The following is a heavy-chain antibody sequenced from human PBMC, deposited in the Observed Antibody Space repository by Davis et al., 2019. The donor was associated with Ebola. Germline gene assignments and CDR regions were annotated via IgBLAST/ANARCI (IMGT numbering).Heavy chain of an antibody. D-gene: IGHD5-18*01. Sequence: SETLSLTCTVSGASISSRSYYWGWVRQPPGKGLEWVGSFSYGDNTHYYNPSLRSRVTISVDTSRNQFSLKLSSATAADTAVYYCAGEGYTFPTGAFALWGQGTSVTVS. J-gene: IGHJ3*01. CDR1: GASISSRSYY. V-gene: IGHV4-39*02. CDR3: AGEGYTFPTGAFAL. CDR2: FSYGDNTH.